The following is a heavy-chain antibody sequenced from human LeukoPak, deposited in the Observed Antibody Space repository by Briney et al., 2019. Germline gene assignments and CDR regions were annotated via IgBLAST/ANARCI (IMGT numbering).Heavy chain of an antibody. D-gene: IGHD3-22*01. CDR1: GYTFTSYY. J-gene: IGHJ4*02. Sequence: AASVKVSCKASGYTFTSYYMHWVRQAPGQGLEWMGIINPSGGSTSYAQKFQGRVTKTRDTSTSTVYMELSSLRSEDTAVYYCARTLRSGYHFDYWGQGTLVTVSS. V-gene: IGHV1-46*01. CDR2: INPSGGST. CDR3: ARTLRSGYHFDY.